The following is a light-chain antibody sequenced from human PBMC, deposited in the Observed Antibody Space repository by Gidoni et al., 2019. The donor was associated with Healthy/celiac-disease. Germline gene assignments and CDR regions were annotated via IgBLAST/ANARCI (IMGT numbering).Light chain of an antibody. CDR3: QQRSNWSRT. CDR1: QSVSSY. Sequence: PATLSWSPGERATLSCRASQSVSSYLAWYQQKPGQAPRLLIYDASNRATGIPARFSGSGSGTDFTLTISSLEPEDFAVYYCQQRSNWSRTFGGGTKVEIK. J-gene: IGKJ4*01. V-gene: IGKV3-11*01. CDR2: DAS.